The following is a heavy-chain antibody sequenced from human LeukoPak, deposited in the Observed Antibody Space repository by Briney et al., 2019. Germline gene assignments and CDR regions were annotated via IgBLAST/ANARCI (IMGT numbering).Heavy chain of an antibody. Sequence: GGSLRLSCAASGFNIDDYYMSWIRQAPWKGLEWVSHISLSGGTIHYADSVKGRFTVSRDNAKNSLYLQMNSLRAEDTAVYYCARDFPTITSWYYFDYWGLGALVVVSS. CDR1: GFNIDDYY. V-gene: IGHV3-11*01. J-gene: IGHJ4*02. CDR3: ARDFPTITSWYYFDY. CDR2: ISLSGGTI. D-gene: IGHD2-2*01.